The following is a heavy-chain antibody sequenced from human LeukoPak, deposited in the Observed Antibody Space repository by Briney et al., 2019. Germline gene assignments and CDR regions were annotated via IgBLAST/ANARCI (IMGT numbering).Heavy chain of an antibody. Sequence: GGSLRLSCAASAFTVRSNDMSCGRRAPGKVMEWVSLIYNDDTTYYADPVKGRFTISGDNSKTTLYLQMNNLTAEDTAVYYCARDYRWGQGTLVTVSS. CDR2: IYNDDTT. V-gene: IGHV3-53*01. J-gene: IGHJ4*02. CDR1: AFTVRSND. D-gene: IGHD1-14*01. CDR3: ARDYR.